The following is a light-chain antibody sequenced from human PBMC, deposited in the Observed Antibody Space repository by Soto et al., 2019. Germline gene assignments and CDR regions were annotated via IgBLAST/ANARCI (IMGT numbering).Light chain of an antibody. CDR1: QSVISY. CDR2: DAS. J-gene: IGKJ5*01. V-gene: IGKV3-11*01. Sequence: VLTQYTATLCLSPGERATLSCRASQSVISYLAWYQQKPGQAPRLLIYDASNTATGIPARFSGSGSWTDFTLTISSLEPEDFSVYYCQQRSNWPSITFGQGTLLEIK. CDR3: QQRSNWPSIT.